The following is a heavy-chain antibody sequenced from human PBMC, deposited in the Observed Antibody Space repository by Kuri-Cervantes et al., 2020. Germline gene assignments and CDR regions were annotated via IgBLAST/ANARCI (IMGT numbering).Heavy chain of an antibody. CDR3: ARAPPYGDFYYDY. CDR1: GFTFSSYW. D-gene: IGHD4-17*01. V-gene: IGHV3-7*01. J-gene: IGHJ4*02. Sequence: GESLKISCVGSGFTFSSYWMSWVRQAPGKGLEWVANIKQDGSEKYYVDSVKGRFTISRDNAKNSLYLQMNSLRAEDTAVYYCARAPPYGDFYYDYWGQGTLVTVSS. CDR2: IKQDGSEK.